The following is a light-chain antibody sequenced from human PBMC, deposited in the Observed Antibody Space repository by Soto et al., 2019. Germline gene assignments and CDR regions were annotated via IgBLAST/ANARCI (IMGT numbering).Light chain of an antibody. Sequence: EIVLTQSPGTLSLSPGERATLSCRASQSISNNYLAWYQHKPGQAPRLLIYGASSRATGIPDRFSGSGSGTDFTLTISRLEPEDFAVYYCQQYGSSWTFGQGTKVELK. J-gene: IGKJ1*01. CDR2: GAS. CDR3: QQYGSSWT. CDR1: QSISNNY. V-gene: IGKV3-20*01.